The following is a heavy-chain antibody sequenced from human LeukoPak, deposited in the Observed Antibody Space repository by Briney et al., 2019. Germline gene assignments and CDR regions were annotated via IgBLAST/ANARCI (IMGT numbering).Heavy chain of an antibody. CDR1: GGSFSGYY. J-gene: IGHJ3*02. Sequence: SATLSLTCAVYGGSFSGYYWSWIRQPPGKGLEWIGEINGSGGTNYNPSLKSRVTISVDTSKNQFSLKLSSVTAADTAVYYCARGPRITMIVVVITDAFDIWGQGTMVTVSS. CDR3: ARGPRITMIVVVITDAFDI. CDR2: INGSGGT. D-gene: IGHD3-22*01. V-gene: IGHV4-34*01.